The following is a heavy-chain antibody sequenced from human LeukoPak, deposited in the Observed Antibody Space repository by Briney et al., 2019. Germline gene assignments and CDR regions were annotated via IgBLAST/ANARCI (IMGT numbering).Heavy chain of an antibody. CDR3: ARARRGSTSSPFRSSIAARNYFDY. V-gene: IGHV4-34*01. Sequence: PSDTLSLTCAVYGGSFSGYYWSWIRQPPGKGLEWIGEINHSGSTNYNPSLKSRVTISVDTSKNQFSLKLSTVTAADTAVYYCARARRGSTSSPFRSSIAARNYFDYWGQGTLVTVSS. J-gene: IGHJ4*02. D-gene: IGHD6-6*01. CDR2: INHSGST. CDR1: GGSFSGYY.